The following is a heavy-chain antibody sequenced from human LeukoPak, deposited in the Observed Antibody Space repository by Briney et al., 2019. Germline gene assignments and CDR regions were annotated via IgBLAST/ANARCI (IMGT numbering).Heavy chain of an antibody. V-gene: IGHV3-48*01. CDR2: ISNCSSSK. CDR1: GFTFSSCS. Sequence: GGSLRLSCAASGFTFSSCSLNWVCQAPGKGLEWLSYISNCSSSKSYADSVKGRFTISRDNSKNTLYLQMNSLRAEDTAVYYCARGGRPYYYYGMDVWGQGTTVTVSS. J-gene: IGHJ6*02. CDR3: ARGGRPYYYYGMDV.